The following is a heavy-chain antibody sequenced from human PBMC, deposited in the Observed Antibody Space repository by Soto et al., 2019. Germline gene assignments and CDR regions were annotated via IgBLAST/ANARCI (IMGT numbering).Heavy chain of an antibody. CDR3: ARDRGGIAVAGNDETGGY. CDR2: IIPILGIA. Sequence: SVKVSCKASGGTFSTYTISWVRQAPGQGLEWMGRIIPILGIANYAQKFQGRVTITADKSTSTAYMELSSLRSEDTAVYYCARDRGGIAVAGNDETGGYWGQGTLVTVSS. D-gene: IGHD6-19*01. J-gene: IGHJ4*02. CDR1: GGTFSTYT. V-gene: IGHV1-69*04.